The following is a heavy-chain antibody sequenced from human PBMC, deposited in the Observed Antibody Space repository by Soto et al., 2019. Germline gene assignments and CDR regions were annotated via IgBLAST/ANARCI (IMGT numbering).Heavy chain of an antibody. CDR1: GFTFSSYA. CDR3: ATPTMIVVVITQVDY. V-gene: IGHV3-23*01. J-gene: IGHJ4*02. D-gene: IGHD3-22*01. Sequence: VQLLESGGGLVQPGGSLRLSCAASGFTFSSYAMSWVRQAPGKGLEWVSAISGSGGSTYYADSVKGRFTISRDNSKNTLYLQMNSLRAEDTAVYYCATPTMIVVVITQVDYWGQGTLVTVSS. CDR2: ISGSGGST.